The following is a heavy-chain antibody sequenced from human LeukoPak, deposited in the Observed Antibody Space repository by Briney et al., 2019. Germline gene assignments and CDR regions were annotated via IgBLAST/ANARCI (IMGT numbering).Heavy chain of an antibody. CDR2: ISYDGSNK. CDR1: GFTFSSYA. V-gene: IGHV3-30*04. J-gene: IGHJ4*02. Sequence: GRSLRLSCAASGFTFSSYAMHWVRQAPGKGLEWVAVISYDGSNKYYADSVKGRFTISRDNSKNTLYLQMNSLRAEDTAAYYCARGTIAAAGTLDYWGQGTLVTVSS. CDR3: ARGTIAAAGTLDY. D-gene: IGHD6-13*01.